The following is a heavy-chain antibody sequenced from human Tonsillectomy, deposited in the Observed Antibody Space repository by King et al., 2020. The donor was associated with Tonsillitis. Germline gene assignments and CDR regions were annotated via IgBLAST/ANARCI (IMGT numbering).Heavy chain of an antibody. CDR2: IRSSGSSI. CDR3: ARGGGYDLWSGYYIHMDV. J-gene: IGHJ6*03. CDR1: GFAFSDYY. V-gene: IGHV3-11*01. D-gene: IGHD3-3*01. Sequence: VQLVESGGGLVKPGGSLRLSCAASGFAFSDYYMSWLRQAPGKGLEWVSNIRSSGSSIYYVDSVKGRFTISRDNAKNLLYLQMNSLRAEDTAVYYCARGGGYDLWSGYYIHMDVWGKGTTVTVSS.